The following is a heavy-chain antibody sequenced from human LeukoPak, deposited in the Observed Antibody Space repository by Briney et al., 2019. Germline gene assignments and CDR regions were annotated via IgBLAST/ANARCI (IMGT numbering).Heavy chain of an antibody. CDR3: ARDHQPYYYYGSGSYDYYYYMDV. J-gene: IGHJ6*03. V-gene: IGHV3-21*01. Sequence: GGSLRLSCAASGFTVSSNYMSWVRQAPGKGLEWVSSISSSSSYIYYADSVKGRFTISRDNAKNSLYLQMNSLRAEDTAVYYCARDHQPYYYYGSGSYDYYYYMDVWGKGTTVTISS. CDR1: GFTVSSNY. CDR2: ISSSSSYI. D-gene: IGHD3-10*01.